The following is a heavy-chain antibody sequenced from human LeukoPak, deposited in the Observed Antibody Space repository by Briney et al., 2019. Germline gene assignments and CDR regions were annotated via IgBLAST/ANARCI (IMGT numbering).Heavy chain of an antibody. V-gene: IGHV1-8*01. CDR3: ARVSYYGSGVYGMDV. D-gene: IGHD3-10*01. Sequence: ASLKVSCKASGYTFTTYDINWVRQAPGQGLEWMGWMNPNTGSTGYAQKFQGRVTMTANTSISTVYMELSSLRSEDTAIYYCARVSYYGSGVYGMDVWGQGTTVTVSS. CDR1: GYTFTTYD. J-gene: IGHJ6*02. CDR2: MNPNTGST.